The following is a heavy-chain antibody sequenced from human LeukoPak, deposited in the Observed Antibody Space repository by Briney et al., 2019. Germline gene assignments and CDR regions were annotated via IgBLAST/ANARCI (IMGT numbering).Heavy chain of an antibody. V-gene: IGHV4-59*08. CDR2: TYYSGST. Sequence: SETLSLTCTASGGSISSYYWSWIRQPPGKGLEWIGYTYYSGSTNYNPSLKSRVTISVDTSKNQFSLKLSSVTAADTAVYYCARLVSSWFDPWGQGTLVTVSS. J-gene: IGHJ5*02. CDR3: ARLVSSWFDP. D-gene: IGHD2-2*01. CDR1: GGSISSYY.